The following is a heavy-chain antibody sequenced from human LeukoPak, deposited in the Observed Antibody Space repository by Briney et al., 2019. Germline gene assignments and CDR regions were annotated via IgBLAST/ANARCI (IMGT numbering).Heavy chain of an antibody. D-gene: IGHD3-22*01. CDR3: ARADYYDSSGLGY. J-gene: IGHJ4*02. Sequence: GGSRRLSCAASGFTFSSYSMNWVRQAPGKGLEWVSSISSSSSYIYYADSVKGRFTISRDNAKNSLYLQMNSLRAEDTAVYYCARADYYDSSGLGYWGQGTLVTVSS. CDR1: GFTFSSYS. CDR2: ISSSSSYI. V-gene: IGHV3-21*01.